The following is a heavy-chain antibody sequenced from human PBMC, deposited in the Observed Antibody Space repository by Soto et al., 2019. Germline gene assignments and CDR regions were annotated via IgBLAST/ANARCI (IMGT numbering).Heavy chain of an antibody. J-gene: IGHJ5*02. CDR1: GGSISSGDCY. Sequence: SETQSLTSTVSGGSISSGDCYWSWIRQPPGKGLEWIGYIYYSGSTYYNPSLKSRVTISVDTSKNQFSLKLSSVTAADTAVYYCARVESSGWYSYWFDPWGQGTLVTSPQ. CDR2: IYYSGST. V-gene: IGHV4-30-4*01. D-gene: IGHD6-19*01. CDR3: ARVESSGWYSYWFDP.